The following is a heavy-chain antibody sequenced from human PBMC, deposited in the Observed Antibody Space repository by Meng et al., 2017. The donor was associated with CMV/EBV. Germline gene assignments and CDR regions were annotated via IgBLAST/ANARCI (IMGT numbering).Heavy chain of an antibody. CDR1: GFTFSSYA. CDR2: ISGSGGST. J-gene: IGHJ4*02. Sequence: RLTCADSGFTFSSYAMSWVRQAPGKGLEWVSAISGSGGSTYYADSVKGRFTISRDNSKNTLYLQMNSLRAEDTAVYYCAKPMIVVVDWGQGTLVTVSS. D-gene: IGHD3-22*01. V-gene: IGHV3-23*01. CDR3: AKPMIVVVD.